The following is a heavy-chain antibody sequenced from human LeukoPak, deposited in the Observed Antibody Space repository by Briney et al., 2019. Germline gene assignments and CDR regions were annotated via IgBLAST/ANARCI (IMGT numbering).Heavy chain of an antibody. J-gene: IGHJ5*02. CDR3: ARHIVRGVMYWFDP. V-gene: IGHV4-34*01. CDR2: INHSGST. D-gene: IGHD3-10*01. CDR1: GGSFSGYY. Sequence: SETLSLTCAVYGGSFSGYYWSWIRQPPGKGLEWIGEINHSGSTNYNPSLKSRVTISVDTSKNQFSLKLSSVTAADTAVYYCARHIVRGVMYWFDPWGQGTLVTVSS.